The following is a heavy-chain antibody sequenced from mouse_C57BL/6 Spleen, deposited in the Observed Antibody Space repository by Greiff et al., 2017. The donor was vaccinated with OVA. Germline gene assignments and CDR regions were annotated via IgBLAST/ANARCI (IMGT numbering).Heavy chain of an antibody. CDR1: GFNIKNTY. D-gene: IGHD2-2*01. CDR3: ARVYGYDGHGFAY. Sequence: EVKLQQSVAELVRPGASVKLSCTASGFNIKNTYMHWVKQRPEQGLEWIGRIDPANGNTKYAPKFQGKATITADTSSNTAYLQLSSLTSEDTAIYYCARVYGYDGHGFAYWGQGTLVTVSA. J-gene: IGHJ3*01. CDR2: IDPANGNT. V-gene: IGHV14-3*01.